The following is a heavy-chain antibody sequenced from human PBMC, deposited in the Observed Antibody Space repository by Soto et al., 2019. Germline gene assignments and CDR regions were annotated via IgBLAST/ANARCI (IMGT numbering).Heavy chain of an antibody. V-gene: IGHV3-33*03. CDR2: MSYDGSDT. Sequence: HPGGSLRLSCVRSGFIFSNNGMHWVRQTPGQGLEWVAFMSYDGSDTFYAASVKGRFTISRDNAKNTLYLQMNSLRDEDTAVYYCAKERATTTAFDYWGQGALVTVSS. CDR3: AKERATTTAFDY. CDR1: GFIFSNNG. D-gene: IGHD4-17*01. J-gene: IGHJ4*02.